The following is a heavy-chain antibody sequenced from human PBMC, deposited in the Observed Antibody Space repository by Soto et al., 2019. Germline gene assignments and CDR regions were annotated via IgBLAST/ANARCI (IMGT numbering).Heavy chain of an antibody. Sequence: SVKVSCKASGFTFTSSAVQWVRQARGQRLEWIGWIVVGSGNTNYAQKFQERVTITRDMSTSTAYMELSSLRSEDTAVYYCAADGIAAAGTRYFQHWGQGTLVTVSS. J-gene: IGHJ1*01. V-gene: IGHV1-58*01. CDR1: GFTFTSSA. CDR3: AADGIAAAGTRYFQH. CDR2: IVVGSGNT. D-gene: IGHD6-13*01.